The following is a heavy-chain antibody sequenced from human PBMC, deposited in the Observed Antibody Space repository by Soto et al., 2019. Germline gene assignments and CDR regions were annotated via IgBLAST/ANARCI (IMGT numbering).Heavy chain of an antibody. D-gene: IGHD3-22*01. CDR1: GFTFSSYA. J-gene: IGHJ4*02. Sequence: GGSLRLSCAASGFTFSSYAMSWVRQAPGKGLEWVSSVSGSATYYADSVKGRFTISRDNSKNTLYLQMNSLRAEDTAVYYCAKWISYYFDSSGYHDYWGQGTLVTVT. CDR3: AKWISYYFDSSGYHDY. CDR2: VSGSAT. V-gene: IGHV3-23*01.